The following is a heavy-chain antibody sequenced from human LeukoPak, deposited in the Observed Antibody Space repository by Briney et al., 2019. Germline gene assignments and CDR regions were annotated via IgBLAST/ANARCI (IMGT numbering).Heavy chain of an antibody. CDR3: ARDPGMGITMVRGATLGAFDI. Sequence: SETLSLTCTVSGGSISSYYWSWIRQPAGKGLEWIGRIYTSGSTNYNPSLKSRVTMSVDTSKNQFSLKLSSVTAADTAVYYCARDPGMGITMVRGATLGAFDIWGQGTMVTVSS. CDR2: IYTSGST. V-gene: IGHV4-4*07. D-gene: IGHD3-10*01. J-gene: IGHJ3*02. CDR1: GGSISSYY.